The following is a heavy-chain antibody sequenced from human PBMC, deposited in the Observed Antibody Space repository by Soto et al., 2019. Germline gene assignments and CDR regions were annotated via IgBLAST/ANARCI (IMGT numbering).Heavy chain of an antibody. V-gene: IGHV4-28*01. J-gene: IGHJ6*02. CDR1: GYSIRSSDW. CDR3: ARMAVTTFYYYAMDA. D-gene: IGHD6-19*01. Sequence: XETLSLTCAVYGYSIRSSDWWGWIRQPPGKGLEWIGYITHGGSTNYNPSLKRRVTMSVDPSKNQFSLNLTSVTAVDTAVYYCARMAVTTFYYYAMDAWGQGTTVTVSS. CDR2: ITHGGST.